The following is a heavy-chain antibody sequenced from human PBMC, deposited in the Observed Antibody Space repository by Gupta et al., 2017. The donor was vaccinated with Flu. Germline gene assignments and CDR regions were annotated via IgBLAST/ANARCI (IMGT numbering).Heavy chain of an antibody. D-gene: IGHD3-22*01. CDR3: ATEEKRQIRVNDAFDI. CDR1: GLTFTNYD. V-gene: IGHV3-33*01. CDR2: IWSDGSNK. J-gene: IGHJ3*02. Sequence: QVHLVESGGGVVQPGTSLRPSCAASGLTFTNYDIHWVRQAPGKGLEWVALIWSDGSNKYYADSVKGRFTISRDNSNNRIYLQMNSLRVEDTAVYYCATEEKRQIRVNDAFDIWGQGTMVTVSS.